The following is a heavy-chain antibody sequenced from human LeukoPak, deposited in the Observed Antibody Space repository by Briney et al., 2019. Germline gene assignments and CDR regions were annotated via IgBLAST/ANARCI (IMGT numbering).Heavy chain of an antibody. J-gene: IGHJ4*02. CDR2: ISGDGTRT. Sequence: GGSLRLSCGASGFTFDDYAMHWVRQAPGKGLEWVSLISGDGTRTYYADSVKGRFTISRDNSKNSLYLQMNSLRTADTALYYCAKVPDYGDFIFDYWGQGTLVSVSS. D-gene: IGHD4-17*01. CDR1: GFTFDDYA. CDR3: AKVPDYGDFIFDY. V-gene: IGHV3-43*02.